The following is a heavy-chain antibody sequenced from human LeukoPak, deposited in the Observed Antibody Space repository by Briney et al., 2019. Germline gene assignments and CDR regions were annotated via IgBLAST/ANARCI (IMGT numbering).Heavy chain of an antibody. CDR1: GYTLTELS. CDR3: ATDFRWELLVGVAFDI. J-gene: IGHJ3*02. CDR2: FDPEDGET. V-gene: IGHV1-24*01. D-gene: IGHD1-26*01. Sequence: ASVKVSCKVSGYTLTELSMHWVRRAPGKGLEWMGGFDPEDGETIYAQKFQGRVTMTEDTSTDTAYMELCSLRSEDTAVYYCATDFRWELLVGVAFDIWGQGTMVTVSS.